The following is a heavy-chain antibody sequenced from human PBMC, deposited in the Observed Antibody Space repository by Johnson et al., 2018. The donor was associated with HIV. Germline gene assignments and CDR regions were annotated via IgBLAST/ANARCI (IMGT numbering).Heavy chain of an antibody. CDR3: AKVGDSPDAFDI. V-gene: IGHV3-23*04. CDR1: EFTFTTYD. J-gene: IGHJ3*02. Sequence: QLVESGGGVVQPGRSLRLSCADSEFTFTTYDIHWVRQAPGKGLEWVSAISGIGGSTYYADSVKGRFTISRDNSKNTLYLQMNSLRAEDTAVYYCAKVGDSPDAFDIWGQGTMVTVSS. D-gene: IGHD3-16*01. CDR2: ISGIGGST.